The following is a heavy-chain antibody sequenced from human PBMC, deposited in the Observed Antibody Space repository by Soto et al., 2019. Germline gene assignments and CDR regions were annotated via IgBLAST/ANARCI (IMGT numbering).Heavy chain of an antibody. CDR3: AHPRGYGVFDAYDI. V-gene: IGHV3-23*01. Sequence: PGGSLRLSCVASGFTFSTYAMSWVRQAPGKGLEWVSALTPSGGETYYADSVKGRFTIPRDNSMNALYLQMNSLRIEDTAVYYCAHPRGYGVFDAYDIWGQGTMVTVSS. D-gene: IGHD4-17*01. CDR1: GFTFSTYA. J-gene: IGHJ3*02. CDR2: LTPSGGET.